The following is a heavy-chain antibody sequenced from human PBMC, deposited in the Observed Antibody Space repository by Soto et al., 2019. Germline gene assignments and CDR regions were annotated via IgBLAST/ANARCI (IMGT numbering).Heavy chain of an antibody. CDR3: AKGLGPWLDAFDI. Sequence: EVQLVESGGGLVQPGRSLRLSCAASGFTFDDYAMHWVRQAPGKGLEWVSGISWNSGSIGYADSVKGRFTISRDNAKNSLYLQMNSLRAEDTALYYCAKGLGPWLDAFDIWGQGTMVTVSS. CDR1: GFTFDDYA. CDR2: ISWNSGSI. D-gene: IGHD5-12*01. J-gene: IGHJ3*02. V-gene: IGHV3-9*01.